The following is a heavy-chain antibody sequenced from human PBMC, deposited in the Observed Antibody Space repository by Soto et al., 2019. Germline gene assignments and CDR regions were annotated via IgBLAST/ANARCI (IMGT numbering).Heavy chain of an antibody. V-gene: IGHV1-18*01. J-gene: IGHJ3*02. CDR1: GYTFVSYG. Sequence: QVQLVQSGAEVKEPGASVKVSCKASGYTFVSYGISWVRQAPGQGLEWMGWISPYNGNTNYAQKFQGRVTMTTDTYTSKVYVVLRSLRSDDTAVEYCSRDAQKWLVAAFDIWGQGTMVTVSS. D-gene: IGHD6-19*01. CDR3: SRDAQKWLVAAFDI. CDR2: ISPYNGNT.